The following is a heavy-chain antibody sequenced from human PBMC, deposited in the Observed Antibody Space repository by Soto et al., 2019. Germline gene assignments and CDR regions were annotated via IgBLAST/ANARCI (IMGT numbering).Heavy chain of an antibody. CDR2: IYYSGST. D-gene: IGHD4-17*01. J-gene: IGHJ6*02. CDR1: GGSISSGDYY. V-gene: IGHV4-30-4*01. CDR3: ARDGYGGNSDYYGMDV. Sequence: SETLSLTSTVSGGSISSGDYYWSWIRQPPGKGLEWIGYIYYSGSTYYNPSLKSRVTISVDTSKNQFSLKLSSVTAADTAVYYCARDGYGGNSDYYGMDVWGQGTTVTVSS.